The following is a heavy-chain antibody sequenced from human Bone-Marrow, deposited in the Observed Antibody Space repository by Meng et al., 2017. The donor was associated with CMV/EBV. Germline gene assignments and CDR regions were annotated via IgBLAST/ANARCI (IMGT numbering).Heavy chain of an antibody. CDR3: ARAQRITIFGVIPTSNYNWFDP. J-gene: IGHJ5*02. V-gene: IGHV4-34*01. CDR2: INHSGST. D-gene: IGHD3-3*01. Sequence: ETLSLTCAVYGWSFSGYYWNWIRQPPGKGLEWIGEINHSGSTNYNPSLKRRVTVSVDTSKNQFFLRVSSVTAADTAVYYCARAQRITIFGVIPTSNYNWFDPWGQGTLVTVSS. CDR1: GWSFSGYY.